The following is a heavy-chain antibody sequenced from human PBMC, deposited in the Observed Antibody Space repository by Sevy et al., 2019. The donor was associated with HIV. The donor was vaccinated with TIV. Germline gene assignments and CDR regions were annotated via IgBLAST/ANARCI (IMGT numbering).Heavy chain of an antibody. CDR3: ASPIPGYSYAYVY. V-gene: IGHV3-53*01. CDR1: GFTVSNNN. CDR2: IYSGGAT. J-gene: IGHJ4*02. D-gene: IGHD5-18*01. Sequence: GGSLRLSCAASGFTVSNNNMNWVRQAPGKGLEWVSVIYSGGATYYADSVKGRFTISRDNSKNTLYLQMNSLRVEDTAVYYCASPIPGYSYAYVYWGQGTLVTVSS.